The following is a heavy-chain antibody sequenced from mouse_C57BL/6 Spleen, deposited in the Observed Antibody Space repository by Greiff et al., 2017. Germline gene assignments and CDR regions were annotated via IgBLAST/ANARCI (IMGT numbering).Heavy chain of an antibody. Sequence: VQLQQSGAELVKPGASVKISCKASGYAFSSYWMNWVQQRPGKGLEWIGQIYPGDGDTNYNGKVKGKDTLTADKSSSTAYMQLSSLTSEDYTVYFCAGNDGSSPGCYAMDYWGQGTSVTVSS. CDR3: AGNDGSSPGCYAMDY. D-gene: IGHD1-1*01. J-gene: IGHJ4*01. CDR2: IYPGDGDT. V-gene: IGHV1-80*01. CDR1: GYAFSSYW.